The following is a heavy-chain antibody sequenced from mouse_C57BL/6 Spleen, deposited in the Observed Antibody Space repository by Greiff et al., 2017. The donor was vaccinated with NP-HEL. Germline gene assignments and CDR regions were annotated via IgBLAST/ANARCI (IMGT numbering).Heavy chain of an antibody. CDR1: GYAFSSYW. CDR2: IYPGDGDT. J-gene: IGHJ2*01. V-gene: IGHV1-80*01. CDR3: ARQERYGNYYFDY. D-gene: IGHD2-1*01. Sequence: QVQLQQSGAELVKPGASVKISCKASGYAFSSYWMNWVKQRPGKGLEWIGQIYPGDGDTNYNGKFKGKATLTADKYSSTAYMQLSSLASEDSAVDFCARQERYGNYYFDYWGQGTTLTVSS.